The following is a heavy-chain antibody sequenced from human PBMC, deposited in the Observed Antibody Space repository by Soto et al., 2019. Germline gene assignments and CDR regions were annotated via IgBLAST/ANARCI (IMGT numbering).Heavy chain of an antibody. J-gene: IGHJ6*03. CDR1: GYTFTSYY. Sequence: GPSVKVSCQASGYTFTSYYMHWVRQAPGQGLEWMGWISAYNGNTNYAQKLQGRVTMTTDTSTSTAYMELRSLRSDDTAVYYCARGPDCSSTSCRAYYYYYMDVWGKGTTVTVSS. D-gene: IGHD2-2*01. CDR3: ARGPDCSSTSCRAYYYYYMDV. V-gene: IGHV1-18*04. CDR2: ISAYNGNT.